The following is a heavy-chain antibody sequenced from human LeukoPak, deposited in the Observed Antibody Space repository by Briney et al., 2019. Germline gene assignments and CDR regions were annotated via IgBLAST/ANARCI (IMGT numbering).Heavy chain of an antibody. Sequence: GASVKVSCKASGYTFTSYGISWVRQAPGQGLEWMGWISAYNGNTNYAQKLQGRVTMTTDTSTSTAYMELSRLRSDDTAVYYCARDYEKWREYSSGWANDAFDIWGQGTMVTVSS. J-gene: IGHJ3*02. D-gene: IGHD6-19*01. V-gene: IGHV1-18*01. CDR1: GYTFTSYG. CDR2: ISAYNGNT. CDR3: ARDYEKWREYSSGWANDAFDI.